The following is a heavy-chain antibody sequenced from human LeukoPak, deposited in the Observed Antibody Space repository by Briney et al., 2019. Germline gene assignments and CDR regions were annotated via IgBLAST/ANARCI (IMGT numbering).Heavy chain of an antibody. V-gene: IGHV3-30*04. D-gene: IGHD2-15*01. Sequence: GGSLRLSCAASGFNFSSYAMHWVRQAPGKGLEWVAIISYDGSNKNYADSVKGRLTISRDNSNNMLFLQLNSLRTDDTAVYFCATAYCSGCADYWGQGTLVTVSS. J-gene: IGHJ4*02. CDR2: ISYDGSNK. CDR3: ATAYCSGCADY. CDR1: GFNFSSYA.